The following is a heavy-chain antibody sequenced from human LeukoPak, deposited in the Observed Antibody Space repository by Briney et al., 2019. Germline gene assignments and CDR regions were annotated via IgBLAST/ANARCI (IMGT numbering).Heavy chain of an antibody. CDR3: ARGDGYNFFDY. V-gene: IGHV3-53*01. CDR2: FYVGGAT. J-gene: IGHJ4*02. CDR1: GFSVTNNY. D-gene: IGHD5-24*01. Sequence: PGGSLSLFCAVSGFSVTNNYMSWVRQAPGKGLEWVSVFYVGGATYYADSVKGRFTISRDNSENTLYLQMKSLRAEDTAVYYCARGDGYNFFDYWGQGTLATVSS.